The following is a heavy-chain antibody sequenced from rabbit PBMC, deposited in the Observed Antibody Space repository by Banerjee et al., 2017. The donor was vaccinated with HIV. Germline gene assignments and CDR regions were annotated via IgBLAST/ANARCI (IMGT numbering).Heavy chain of an antibody. CDR2: IDTGSSGST. D-gene: IGHD4-1*01. J-gene: IGHJ3*01. V-gene: IGHV1S47*01. Sequence: QEQLVESGGGLVQPEGSLTLTCTASGFDFSNNAMCWVRQAPGKGPEWIACIDTGSSGSTYYASWARGRFTITRSTSLNTVTLQMTSLTAADTATYFCARDGISFVSSGWGLTRLDLWGQGTLVTVS. CDR3: ARDGISFVSSGWGLTRLDL. CDR1: GFDFSNNA.